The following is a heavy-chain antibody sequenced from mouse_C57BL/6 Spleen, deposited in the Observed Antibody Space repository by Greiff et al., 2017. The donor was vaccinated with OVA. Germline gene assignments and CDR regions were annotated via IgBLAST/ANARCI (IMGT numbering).Heavy chain of an antibody. CDR2: ISDGGSYT. D-gene: IGHD1-1*01. J-gene: IGHJ4*01. CDR1: GFTFSSYA. Sequence: EVKVEESGGGLVKPGGSLKLSCAASGFTFSSYAMSWVRQTPEKRLEWVATISDGGSYTYYPDNVKGRFTISRDNAKNNLYLQMSHLKSEDTAMYYCAGGSSSYYAMDYWGQGTSVTVSS. CDR3: AGGSSSYYAMDY. V-gene: IGHV5-4*03.